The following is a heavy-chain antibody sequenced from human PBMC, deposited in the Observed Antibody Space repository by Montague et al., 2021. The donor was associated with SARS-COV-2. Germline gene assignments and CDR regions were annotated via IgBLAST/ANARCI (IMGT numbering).Heavy chain of an antibody. CDR2: IYYSGST. CDR1: GGSISSGDYY. CDR3: ARDKAEYIVVVPAVPLAYGMDV. V-gene: IGHV4-39*07. D-gene: IGHD2-2*01. J-gene: IGHJ6*02. Sequence: SETLSLTCTVSGGSISSGDYYWGWIRQPPGKGLEWIGSIYYSGSTYYNPSLKSRVTISVDTSKNQSSLKLSSVTAADTAVYYCARDKAEYIVVVPAVPLAYGMDVWGQGTTVTVSS.